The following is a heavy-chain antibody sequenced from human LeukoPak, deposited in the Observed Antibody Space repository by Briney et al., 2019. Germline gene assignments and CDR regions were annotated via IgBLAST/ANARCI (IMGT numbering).Heavy chain of an antibody. CDR1: GGSISSYY. Sequence: SETLSLTCTVSGGSISSYYWSWIRQPPGKGLEWIGEINHSGSTNYNPSLKSRVTISVDTSKNQFSLKLSSVTAADTAVYYCARVTRHYYDSSGYYYRAEYFQHWGQGTLVTVSS. CDR3: ARVTRHYYDSSGYYYRAEYFQH. D-gene: IGHD3-22*01. CDR2: INHSGST. V-gene: IGHV4-34*01. J-gene: IGHJ1*01.